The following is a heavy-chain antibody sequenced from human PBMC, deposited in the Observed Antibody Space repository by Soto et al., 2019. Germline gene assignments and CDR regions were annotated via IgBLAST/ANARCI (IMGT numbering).Heavy chain of an antibody. CDR1: GGSIRSSSYF. CDR2: IYYSGNT. Sequence: QLQLQESGPGLVKPSETLSLTCTVSGGSIRSSSYFWGWIRQPPGKGLEWIGTIYYSGNTFYNPSLKSRVTISVDTSKNQFSLKLSSVTAADTAVYYCARNIRLPDYWGQGTLVTVSS. J-gene: IGHJ4*02. CDR3: ARNIRLPDY. V-gene: IGHV4-39*01.